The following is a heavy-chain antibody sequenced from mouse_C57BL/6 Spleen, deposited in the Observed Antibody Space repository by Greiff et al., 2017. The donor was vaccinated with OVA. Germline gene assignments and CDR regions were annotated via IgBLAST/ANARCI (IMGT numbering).Heavy chain of an antibody. CDR1: GFNIKDDY. CDR3: THSNYVYFDV. CDR2: IDPENGDT. J-gene: IGHJ1*03. Sequence: EVQLQQSGAELVRPGASVKLSCTASGFNIKDDYMHWVKQRPEQGLEWIGWIDPENGDTEYASKFQGKATITADTTSNTAYLQLSSLTSEDTAVYYCTHSNYVYFDVWGTGTTVTVTS. V-gene: IGHV14-4*01. D-gene: IGHD2-5*01.